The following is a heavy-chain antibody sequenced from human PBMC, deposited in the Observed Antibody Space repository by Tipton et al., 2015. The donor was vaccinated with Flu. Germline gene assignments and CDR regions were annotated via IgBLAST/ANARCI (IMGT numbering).Heavy chain of an antibody. CDR3: AKVIPELVAGLDN. J-gene: IGHJ4*02. CDR2: ITSGGTT. V-gene: IGHV3-23*01. D-gene: IGHD6-19*01. Sequence: SLRLSCATSRFTFPRYGVSWVRQAPGKGLEWVSGITSGGTTYFADSVKGRFTISRDSYKNTLYLHMNSLEAEDTAVYYCAKVIPELVAGLDNWGQGTLVTVSS. CDR1: RFTFPRYG.